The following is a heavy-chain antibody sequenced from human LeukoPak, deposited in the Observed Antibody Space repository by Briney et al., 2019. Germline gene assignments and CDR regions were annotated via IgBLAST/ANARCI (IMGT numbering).Heavy chain of an antibody. CDR1: GGSFGGYY. CDR3: ARGLSARWLPYYYYGMDV. Sequence: SETLSLTCAVYGGSFGGYYWSWIRQPPGKGLEWIGEINHSGSTNYNPSLKSRVTISVDTSKNQFSLKLSSVTAADTAVYYCARGLSARWLPYYYYGMDVWGQGTTVTVSS. D-gene: IGHD5-24*01. V-gene: IGHV4-34*01. CDR2: INHSGST. J-gene: IGHJ6*02.